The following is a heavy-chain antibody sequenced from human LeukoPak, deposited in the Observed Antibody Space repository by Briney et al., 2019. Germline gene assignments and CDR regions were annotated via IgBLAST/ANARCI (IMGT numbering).Heavy chain of an antibody. CDR2: IYPGDSDT. D-gene: IGHD3-22*01. Sequence: GESLKISCKGSGYSFTSYWIGWVRQMPGKGLEWMGIIYPGDSDTRYSPSFQGQVTISADKSISTAYLQWSSLKASDTAMYYCARRPYYYDSSGYYYRQYYFDYWGQGTPVTVSS. J-gene: IGHJ4*02. V-gene: IGHV5-51*01. CDR3: ARRPYYYDSSGYYYRQYYFDY. CDR1: GYSFTSYW.